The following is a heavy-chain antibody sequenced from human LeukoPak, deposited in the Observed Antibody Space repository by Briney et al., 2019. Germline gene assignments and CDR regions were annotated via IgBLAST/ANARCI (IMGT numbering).Heavy chain of an antibody. J-gene: IGHJ4*02. CDR2: ISTDGYTT. CDR1: GLAFSAYK. CDR3: ARGGYSSSWYHFDY. Sequence: PGGSLRLSCAASGLAFSAYKMHWVRQAPRKGLVWVSRISTDGYTTDYADFVQGRFTISRDNSKNTLFLQMNSLRAEDTAVYYCARGGYSSSWYHFDYWGQGTLVTVSS. D-gene: IGHD6-13*01. V-gene: IGHV3-74*01.